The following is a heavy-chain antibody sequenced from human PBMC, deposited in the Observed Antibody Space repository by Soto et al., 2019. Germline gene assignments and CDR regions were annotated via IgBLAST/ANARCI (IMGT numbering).Heavy chain of an antibody. CDR3: AKDSKPNSGNLNWYDP. CDR1: GFIFSTYG. CDR2: ITYDGNDK. J-gene: IGHJ5*02. Sequence: GGSLRLSCAASGFIFSTYGMHWVRQAPGKGLEWVAVITYDGNDKNYGDSVKGRFTISRDNSRNTLYLQMNSLRAEDTAVYYCAKDSKPNSGNLNWYDPWGQGTLVTVSS. V-gene: IGHV3-30*18. D-gene: IGHD1-26*01.